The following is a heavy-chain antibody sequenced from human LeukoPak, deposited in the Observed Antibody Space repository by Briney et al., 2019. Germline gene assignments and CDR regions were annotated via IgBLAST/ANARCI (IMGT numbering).Heavy chain of an antibody. Sequence: GGSLRLSCAASGFTFAGMPLAWSRKPPGKGLKWFQPFGGSGGSTYYADSVKGRFTISRDNSKNTLYLQMNSLRAEDTAVYYCAKDKREGYYGSGSYWDYWGQGTLVTVSS. CDR1: GFTFAGMP. V-gene: IGHV3-23*01. J-gene: IGHJ4*02. CDR3: AKDKREGYYGSGSYWDY. D-gene: IGHD3-10*01. CDR2: FGGSGGST.